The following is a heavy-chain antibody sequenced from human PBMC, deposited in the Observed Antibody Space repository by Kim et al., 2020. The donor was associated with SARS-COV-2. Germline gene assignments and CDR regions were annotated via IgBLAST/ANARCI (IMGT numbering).Heavy chain of an antibody. Sequence: SETLSLTCAVSGGSISSSNWWSWVRQPPGKGLEWIGEIYHSGSTNCNPSLKSRVTISVDKSKNQFSLKLSSVTAADTAVYYCARLTDWGDSSGYYLDYWGQGTLVTVSS. CDR3: ARLTDWGDSSGYYLDY. J-gene: IGHJ4*02. D-gene: IGHD3-22*01. V-gene: IGHV4-4*02. CDR1: GGSISSSNW. CDR2: IYHSGST.